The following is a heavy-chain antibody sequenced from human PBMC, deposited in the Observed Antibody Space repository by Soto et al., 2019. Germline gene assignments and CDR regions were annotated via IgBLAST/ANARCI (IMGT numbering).Heavy chain of an antibody. D-gene: IGHD1-1*01. V-gene: IGHV4-30-4*01. J-gene: IGHJ4*02. CDR1: GGSIISGDYY. CDR3: ARSSRPVSTNQHFDY. CDR2: IYYSGST. Sequence: SETLSLTCTVSGGSIISGDYYWSWIRQPPGKGLEWIGYIYYSGSTYYNPSLKSRVTISVDTSKNQFSLKLSSVTAADTAVYYCARSSRPVSTNQHFDYWGQGTLVNVSS.